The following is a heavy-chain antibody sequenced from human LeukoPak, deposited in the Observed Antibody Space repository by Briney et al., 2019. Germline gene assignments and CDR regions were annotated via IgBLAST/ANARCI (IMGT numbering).Heavy chain of an antibody. Sequence: GGSLRLSCAASGFTFSSYGMHWVRQAPGKGLEWGAVIWYDGSNKYYADSVKGRFTISRDNSKNTLYLQMNSLRAEDTAVYYCARASSSWYGYYYGMDVWGQGTTVTVSS. D-gene: IGHD6-13*01. J-gene: IGHJ6*02. V-gene: IGHV3-33*01. CDR3: ARASSSWYGYYYGMDV. CDR2: IWYDGSNK. CDR1: GFTFSSYG.